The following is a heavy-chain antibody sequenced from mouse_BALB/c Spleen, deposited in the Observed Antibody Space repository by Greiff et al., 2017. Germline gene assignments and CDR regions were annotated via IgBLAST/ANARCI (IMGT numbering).Heavy chain of an antibody. CDR3: AYDYAMDY. CDR2: IDPENGNT. Sequence: VQLQQSGAELVRPGALVKLSCKASGFNITDYYMHWVKQRPEQGLEWIGWIDPENGNTIYDPKFQGKASITADTSSNTAYLQVSRLTSDDTAVYYCAYDYAMDYWGQGTSVTVSS. V-gene: IGHV14-1*02. CDR1: GFNITDYY. J-gene: IGHJ4*01.